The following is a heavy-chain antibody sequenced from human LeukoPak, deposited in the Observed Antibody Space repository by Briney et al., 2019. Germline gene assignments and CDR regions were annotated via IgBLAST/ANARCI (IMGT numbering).Heavy chain of an antibody. Sequence: ASVKVSCKASGYTFTGYYMHWVRQAPGQGLEWMGWINPNSGGTNYAQKFQGRVTMTRDTSISTAYMELSRLRSDDTAVYYCAREDHEMYYYDSSGYYRTNYYFDYWGQGTLVTVSS. V-gene: IGHV1-2*02. CDR2: INPNSGGT. D-gene: IGHD3-22*01. J-gene: IGHJ4*02. CDR3: AREDHEMYYYDSSGYYRTNYYFDY. CDR1: GYTFTGYY.